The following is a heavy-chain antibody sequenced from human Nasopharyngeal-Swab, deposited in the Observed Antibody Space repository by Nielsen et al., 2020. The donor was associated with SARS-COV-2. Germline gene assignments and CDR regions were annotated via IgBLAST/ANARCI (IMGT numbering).Heavy chain of an antibody. CDR1: GGSISSGGYY. V-gene: IGHV4-31*03. CDR2: IYYSGST. CDR3: ARAGDLTAYYSYYMDV. Sequence: SETLSLTCTVSGGSISSGGYYWSWIRQHPGKGLEWIGYIYYSGSTYYNPSLKSRVTISVDTSKNQFSLKLSSVTAADTAVYYCARAGDLTAYYSYYMDVWGNGTTVTVSS. J-gene: IGHJ6*03. D-gene: IGHD2-21*02.